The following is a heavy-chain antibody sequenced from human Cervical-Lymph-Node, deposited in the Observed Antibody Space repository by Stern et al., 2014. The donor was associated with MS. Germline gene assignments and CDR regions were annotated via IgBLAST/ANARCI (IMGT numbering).Heavy chain of an antibody. CDR3: ARHVQGFDY. V-gene: IGHV5-51*01. CDR1: GYSFTIYY. J-gene: IGHJ4*02. CDR2: IYPYDSVP. Sequence: EEQLVQSGAEVKKPGESLTISWKRSGYSFTIYYIAWVRQMPGKGLECMVVIYPYDSVPTYSPSFQGQVPISADKSITTAYLQWSSLRASDTAMYYCARHVQGFDYWGQGTLVTVSS.